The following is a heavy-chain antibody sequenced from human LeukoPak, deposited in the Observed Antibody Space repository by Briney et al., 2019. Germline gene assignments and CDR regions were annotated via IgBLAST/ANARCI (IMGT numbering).Heavy chain of an antibody. J-gene: IGHJ6*03. Sequence: GGSLRLSCAASGFTFRSYGMSWVRQAPGKGLEWVSSIRGGAGSTFYADSVKGRFTISRDNSKNTLYLQMNSLRAEDTAVYFCAKVPGDYYYYMDVWGKGTTVTISS. V-gene: IGHV3-23*01. D-gene: IGHD1-26*01. CDR2: IRGGAGST. CDR1: GFTFRSYG. CDR3: AKVPGDYYYYMDV.